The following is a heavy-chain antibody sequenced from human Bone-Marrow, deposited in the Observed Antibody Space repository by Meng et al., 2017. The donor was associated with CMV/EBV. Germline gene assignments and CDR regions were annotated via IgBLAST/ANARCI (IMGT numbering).Heavy chain of an antibody. CDR3: ARGYSYGYSRTFDY. D-gene: IGHD5-18*01. V-gene: IGHV3-53*01. CDR1: GFTVSSNY. CDR2: IYSGGST. J-gene: IGHJ4*02. Sequence: GGSRRLSCAASGFTVSSNYMSWVRQAPGKGLEWVSVIYSGGSTYYADSVKGRFTISRDNSKNTLYLQMNSLRAEDTAVYYCARGYSYGYSRTFDYWGQGTLVTVSS.